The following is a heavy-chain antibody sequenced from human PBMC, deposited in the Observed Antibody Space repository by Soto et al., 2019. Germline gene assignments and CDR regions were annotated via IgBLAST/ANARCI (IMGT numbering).Heavy chain of an antibody. CDR3: ARDLEQWPPQGYYYGMDV. J-gene: IGHJ6*02. CDR1: GFTFSSYW. V-gene: IGHV3-74*01. D-gene: IGHD6-19*01. CDR2: INSDGSST. Sequence: GGSLRLSCAASGFTFSSYWMHWVRQAPGKGLVWVSRINSDGSSTSYADSVKGRFTISRDNAKNTLYLQMNSLRAEDTAVYYCARDLEQWPPQGYYYGMDVWGQGTTVTVSS.